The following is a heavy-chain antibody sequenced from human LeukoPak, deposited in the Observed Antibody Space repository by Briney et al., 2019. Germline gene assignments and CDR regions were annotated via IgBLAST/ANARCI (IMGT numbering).Heavy chain of an antibody. CDR1: GFTFSSFP. V-gene: IGHV3-21*01. CDR3: AGDGDDAEWELLAFDN. CDR2: ISSGSRNI. J-gene: IGHJ5*02. Sequence: PGGSLRLSCATSGFTFSSFPMNWVRPAPGKGLEWVSSISSGSRNIYYADSGRGRFTISADNATDSLYLQLSSLKPEDTALYYWAGDGDDAEWELLAFDNWGQGTLVTVSS. D-gene: IGHD1-26*01.